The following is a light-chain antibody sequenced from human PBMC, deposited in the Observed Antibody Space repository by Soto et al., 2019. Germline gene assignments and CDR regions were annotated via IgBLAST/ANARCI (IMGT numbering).Light chain of an antibody. Sequence: QSALIQPPSASGSPGHSITISCTGTGSDVARYDYVSWYQQRPGRAPKLIIFEVTRRPSGVPDRFSGSKSGNTASLTVSGLQAEDEADYYCSSYADTNNLVFGGGTKLTVL. CDR1: GSDVARYDY. V-gene: IGLV2-8*01. CDR2: EVT. J-gene: IGLJ2*01. CDR3: SSYADTNNLV.